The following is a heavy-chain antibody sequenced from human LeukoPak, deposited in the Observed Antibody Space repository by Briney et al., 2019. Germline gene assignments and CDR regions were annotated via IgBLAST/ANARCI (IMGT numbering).Heavy chain of an antibody. J-gene: IGHJ4*02. Sequence: PGGSLRLSCAGSGFTFSSYWMHWVRQAPGKGLVWVSRINTDGSVTSYADSVKGRFTISRDNARNTLYLQMSSLRADDTAVYYCARGTMVAPGVDYWGQGTLVTVSS. CDR2: INTDGSVT. V-gene: IGHV3-74*01. CDR1: GFTFSSYW. D-gene: IGHD2-15*01. CDR3: ARGTMVAPGVDY.